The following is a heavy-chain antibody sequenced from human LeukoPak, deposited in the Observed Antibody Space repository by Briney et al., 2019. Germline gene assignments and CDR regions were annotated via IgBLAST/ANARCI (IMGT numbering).Heavy chain of an antibody. V-gene: IGHV4-59*01. J-gene: IGHJ5*02. CDR2: IYYSGTT. D-gene: IGHD1-1*01. CDR1: GGSISNYY. CDR3: ARHGTSGTNLNWFDP. Sequence: KPSETLSLTCTVSGGSISNYYWSWIRQPPGKGLEWIGYIYYSGTTNYSPSLKSRVTMSVDTSKNQFSLKLSSVTAADTAVYYCARHGTSGTNLNWFDPWGQGTLVTVSS.